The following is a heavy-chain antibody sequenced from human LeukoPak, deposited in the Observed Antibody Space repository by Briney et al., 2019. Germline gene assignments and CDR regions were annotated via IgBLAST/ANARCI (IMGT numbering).Heavy chain of an antibody. CDR1: GGSFSGYY. V-gene: IGHV4-34*01. J-gene: IGHJ4*02. CDR3: ARVDRYYDILTGYYNDGGYYFDY. Sequence: SETLSLTCAVYGGSFSGYYWSWIRQPPGKGLEWIGEINHSGSTNYNPSLKSRVTISVDTSKNQFSLKLSSVTAADTAVYYCARVDRYYDILTGYYNDGGYYFDYWGQGTLVTVSS. D-gene: IGHD3-9*01. CDR2: INHSGST.